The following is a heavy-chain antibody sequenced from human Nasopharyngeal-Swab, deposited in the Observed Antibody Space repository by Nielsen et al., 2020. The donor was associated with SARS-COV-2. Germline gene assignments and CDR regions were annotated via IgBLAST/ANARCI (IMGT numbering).Heavy chain of an antibody. CDR3: ARDRPRYSSGWNVLGF. CDR2: ISYDGSNK. Sequence: GGSLRLSCAAPGFTFSSYAMHWVRQAPGKGLEWVAVISYDGSNKYYADSVKGRFTISRDNSKNTLYLQMNSLRAEDTAVYYCARDRPRYSSGWNVLGFWGQGTLVTVSS. CDR1: GFTFSSYA. J-gene: IGHJ4*02. V-gene: IGHV3-30*04. D-gene: IGHD6-19*01.